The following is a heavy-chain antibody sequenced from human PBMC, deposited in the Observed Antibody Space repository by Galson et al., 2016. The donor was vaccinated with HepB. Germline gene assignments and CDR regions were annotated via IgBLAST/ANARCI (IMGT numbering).Heavy chain of an antibody. V-gene: IGHV3-30*18. J-gene: IGHJ5*02. Sequence: SLRLSCAASGFTFSSYGMHWVRQAPGKGLEWVSVISYDGTKSYYADSVKGRFPISRDNSKNTLFLQMNSLRAEDTAVYYCAKDYTLYLTTVTQITYHWGQGTLVTVSS. CDR2: ISYDGTKS. CDR3: AKDYTLYLTTVTQITYH. CDR1: GFTFSSYG. D-gene: IGHD4-11*01.